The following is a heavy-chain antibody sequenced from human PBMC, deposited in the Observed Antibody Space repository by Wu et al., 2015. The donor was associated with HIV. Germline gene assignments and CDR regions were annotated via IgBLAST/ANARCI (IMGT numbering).Heavy chain of an antibody. J-gene: IGHJ4*02. D-gene: IGHD5-12*01. CDR1: GYTFTGDY. Sequence: QVQLVQSGAEVKKPGASMKVSCKASGYTFTGDYIHWVRLAPGQGLEWMGYINPNSGATNYAQRFQGRVTMTRDASINTTYMELTXKLRSDDTAVYYCARSHKWLRLRYEGNFDYWGQGTLVTVSS. V-gene: IGHV1-2*02. CDR3: ARSHKWLRLRYEGNFDY. CDR2: INPNSGAT.